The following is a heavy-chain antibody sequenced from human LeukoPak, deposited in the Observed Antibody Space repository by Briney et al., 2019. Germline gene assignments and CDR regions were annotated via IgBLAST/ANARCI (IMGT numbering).Heavy chain of an antibody. D-gene: IGHD3-10*01. CDR3: ARGRAGSYRSYFDY. Sequence: SETLSLTCAVSGYSISSNYYWGWIRQPPGKGLEWIGSIYHSGSTYYNPSLQSRVTISVDTSKNQFSLNLSSVNAADTAVYYCARGRAGSYRSYFDYWGQGTLVTVSS. V-gene: IGHV4-38-2*01. CDR2: IYHSGST. CDR1: GYSISSNYY. J-gene: IGHJ4*02.